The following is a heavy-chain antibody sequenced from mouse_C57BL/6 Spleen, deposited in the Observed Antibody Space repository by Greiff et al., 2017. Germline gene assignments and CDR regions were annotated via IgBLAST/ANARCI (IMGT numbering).Heavy chain of an antibody. D-gene: IGHD2-1*01. CDR1: GFTFSSYA. CDR3: ARAQRYGNYYWYFDV. Sequence: EVKVVESGGGLVKPGGSLKLSCAASGFTFSSYAMSWVRQTPEKRLEWVATISDGGSYTYYPDNVKGRFTISRDNAKNNLYLQMSHLKSEDTAMYYCARAQRYGNYYWYFDVWGTGTTVTVSS. CDR2: ISDGGSYT. V-gene: IGHV5-4*03. J-gene: IGHJ1*03.